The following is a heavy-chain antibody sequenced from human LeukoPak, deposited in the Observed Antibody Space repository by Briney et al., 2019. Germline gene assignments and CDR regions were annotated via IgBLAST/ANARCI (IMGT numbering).Heavy chain of an antibody. CDR2: ISSSSSYT. V-gene: IGHV3-21*01. D-gene: IGHD6-13*01. CDR1: GFTFSSYS. J-gene: IGHJ4*02. Sequence: PGGSLRLSCAASGFTFSSYSMNWVRQAPGKGLEWVSSISSSSSYTYYADSVKGRFTISRDNAKNSLYLQMNSLRAEDTAVYYCARDRGSSWYLGILYWGQGTLVTVSS. CDR3: ARDRGSSWYLGILY.